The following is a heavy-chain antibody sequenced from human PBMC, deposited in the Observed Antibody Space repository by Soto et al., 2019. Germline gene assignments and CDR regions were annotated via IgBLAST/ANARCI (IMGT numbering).Heavy chain of an antibody. Sequence: SVKVSCKASGGTFSSYAISWVRQAPGQGLEWMGGIIPIFGTANYAQKFQGRVTITADESTSTAYMELSSLRSEDTAVYYCARSYYYDSSGYYYALNFDYWGQGTLVTVSS. CDR2: IIPIFGTA. J-gene: IGHJ4*02. D-gene: IGHD3-22*01. V-gene: IGHV1-69*13. CDR3: ARSYYYDSSGYYYALNFDY. CDR1: GGTFSSYA.